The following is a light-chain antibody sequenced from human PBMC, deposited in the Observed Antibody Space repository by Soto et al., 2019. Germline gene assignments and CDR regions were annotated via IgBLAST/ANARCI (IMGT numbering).Light chain of an antibody. Sequence: QSVLTQPRSVSGSPGQSVTISCTGTSSDVGAYNYVSWYQHHPGKAPKVMIYDVSERPSGVPDRFSGSKSDNKASLTISGLKAEDEADYYCCSYAGSYSWVFGGGTTLTVL. V-gene: IGLV2-11*01. J-gene: IGLJ3*02. CDR1: SSDVGAYNY. CDR3: CSYAGSYSWV. CDR2: DVS.